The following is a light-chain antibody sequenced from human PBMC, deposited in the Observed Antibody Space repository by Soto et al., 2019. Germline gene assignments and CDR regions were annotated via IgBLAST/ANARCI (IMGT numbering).Light chain of an antibody. V-gene: IGKV2-30*01. CDR3: MQGTHWPPYT. CDR1: QSLAYSDGNTY. CDR2: KVS. Sequence: DVVMTQSPLSLPVTLGQPASISCRSSQSLAYSDGNTYLNWFQQRPGQSPRRLIYKVSNRDSGVPDRFTGRGSGTHFTLKISRVEAEDVGVYYCMQGTHWPPYTFGQGTKLEIK. J-gene: IGKJ2*01.